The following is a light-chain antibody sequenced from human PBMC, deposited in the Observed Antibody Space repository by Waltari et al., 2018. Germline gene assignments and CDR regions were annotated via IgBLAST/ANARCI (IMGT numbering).Light chain of an antibody. J-gene: IGLJ3*02. CDR1: SGSVSTSYY. V-gene: IGLV8-61*01. Sequence: QTVVTQEPSFSVSPGGTVTLTCGLSSGSVSTSYYPSWYQQTPGQGPRTLIYSTNTRSSGVPERFSGSILGNKAALSITGAQADDESDYYCVLYMGSGIWVFGGGTKLTVL. CDR2: STN. CDR3: VLYMGSGIWV.